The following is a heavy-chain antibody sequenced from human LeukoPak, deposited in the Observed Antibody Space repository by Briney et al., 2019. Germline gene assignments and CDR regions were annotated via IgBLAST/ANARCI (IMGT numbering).Heavy chain of an antibody. Sequence: PGGSLRLSCAASGFTFSSYSMNWVRQAPGKGLEWVSSISRSSSYIYYADSVKGRFTISRDNAKNSLYLQMNSLRAEDTAVYYCARTLDPYGSGSFSAWGQGTLVTVSS. CDR3: ARTLDPYGSGSFSA. V-gene: IGHV3-21*01. CDR2: ISRSSSYI. D-gene: IGHD3-10*01. J-gene: IGHJ4*02. CDR1: GFTFSSYS.